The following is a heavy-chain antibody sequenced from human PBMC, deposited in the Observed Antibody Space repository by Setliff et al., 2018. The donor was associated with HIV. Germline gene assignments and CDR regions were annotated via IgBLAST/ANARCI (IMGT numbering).Heavy chain of an antibody. CDR3: AREGLLVTTVGGAYWYHGMDV. J-gene: IGHJ6*02. V-gene: IGHV3-30*02. CDR1: GFTFSSYG. D-gene: IGHD4-4*01. CDR2: IRYDGSNK. Sequence: PGGSLRLSCAASGFTFSSYGMHWVRQAPGKGLEWVAFIRYDGSNKYYADSVKGRFTISRDNSKNTLYLQMNSLRAEDTAVYYCAREGLLVTTVGGAYWYHGMDVWGQGTTVTVSS.